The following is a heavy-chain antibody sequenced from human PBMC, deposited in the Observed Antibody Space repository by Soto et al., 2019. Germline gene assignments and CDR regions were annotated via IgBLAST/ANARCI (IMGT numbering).Heavy chain of an antibody. D-gene: IGHD4-17*01. V-gene: IGHV1-69*13. CDR1: GGTFSSYA. CDR2: IIPIFGTA. CDR3: ARDYRLGTVYYYYGMDV. J-gene: IGHJ6*02. Sequence: GASVKVSCKASGGTFSSYAISWVRQAPGQGLEWMGGIIPIFGTANYAQKFQGRVTITADESTSTAYMELSSLRSEDTAVYYCARDYRLGTVYYYYGMDVWGQGTTVTVSS.